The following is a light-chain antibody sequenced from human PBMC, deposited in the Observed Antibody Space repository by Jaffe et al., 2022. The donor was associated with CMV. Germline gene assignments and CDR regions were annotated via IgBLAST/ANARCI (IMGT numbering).Light chain of an antibody. CDR3: GSWDNSLKPGRV. J-gene: IGLJ1*01. CDR2: DNN. CDR1: SSNVGNNF. Sequence: QSVLTQPPSVSAAPGQKVTISCSGSSSNVGNNFVSWYQQFPGTAPKLLIYDNNKRPSGIPDRFSGSKSGTSATLGITGLQPGDEADYYCGSWDNSLKPGRVFGTGTKVTVL. V-gene: IGLV1-51*01.